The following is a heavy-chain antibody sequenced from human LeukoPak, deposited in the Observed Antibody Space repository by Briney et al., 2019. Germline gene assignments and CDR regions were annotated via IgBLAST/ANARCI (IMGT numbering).Heavy chain of an antibody. V-gene: IGHV4-39*07. CDR3: ATLSHWGDSSGLDAFDI. J-gene: IGHJ3*02. CDR2: AHYSGST. Sequence: SSETLSLTCTVSGGSISSSRSYWGWIRQPPGMGLEWIGSAHYSGSTHYNPSLKSRVTISVDTSKSQFSLKLNSVTAADTAVYYCATLSHWGDSSGLDAFDIWGQGTMVTVSS. CDR1: GGSISSSRSY. D-gene: IGHD3-22*01.